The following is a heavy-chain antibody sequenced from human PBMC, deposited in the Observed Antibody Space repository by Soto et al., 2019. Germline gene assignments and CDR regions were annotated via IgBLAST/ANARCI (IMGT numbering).Heavy chain of an antibody. J-gene: IGHJ6*02. Sequence: PSETLSLTCTVSGGSISSTSYYWGWIRQPPGKGLEWIGSIYYSGSTYYNPSLKSRVTISVDTSKNQFSLKLSSVTAADTAVYYCARHSGSYYYGMDVWGQGTTVTVSS. CDR2: IYYSGST. CDR1: GGSISSTSYY. D-gene: IGHD2-15*01. V-gene: IGHV4-39*01. CDR3: ARHSGSYYYGMDV.